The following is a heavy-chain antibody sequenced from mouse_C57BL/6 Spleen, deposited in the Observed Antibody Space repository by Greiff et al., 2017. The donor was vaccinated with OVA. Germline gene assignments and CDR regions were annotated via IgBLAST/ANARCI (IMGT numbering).Heavy chain of an antibody. Sequence: QVQLQQPGTELVKPGASVKLSCKASGYTFTSYWMHWVKQRPGQGLEWIGNINPSNGGTNYNEKFKCKATLTVDKAASTAYMQLSSLTSEDSAVYYCARSKGLRNYAMDYWGQGTSVTVSS. D-gene: IGHD3-3*01. J-gene: IGHJ4*01. CDR3: ARSKGLRNYAMDY. CDR1: GYTFTSYW. V-gene: IGHV1-53*01. CDR2: INPSNGGT.